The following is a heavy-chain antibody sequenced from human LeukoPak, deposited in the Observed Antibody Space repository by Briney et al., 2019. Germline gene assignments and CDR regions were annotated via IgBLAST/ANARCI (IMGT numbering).Heavy chain of an antibody. CDR3: ARVAAAVPDQ. J-gene: IGHJ5*02. Sequence: HSGGSLRLSCEASGFTFTTYWMSWVRQAPGKGLEWVANIKQDGSEKYYMDSVKGRFTISRDNAKNSLYLQMSSLRAEDTAVYYCARVAAAVPDQWGQGTLVTVSS. D-gene: IGHD6-13*01. CDR2: IKQDGSEK. CDR1: GFTFTTYW. V-gene: IGHV3-7*04.